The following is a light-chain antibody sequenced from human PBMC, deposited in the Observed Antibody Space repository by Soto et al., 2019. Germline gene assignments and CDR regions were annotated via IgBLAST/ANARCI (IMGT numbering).Light chain of an antibody. CDR3: QQYNIWPPIT. CDR1: QSVTTN. V-gene: IGKV3-15*01. Sequence: EIVMTQSPATLSVSPGDRVTLSCRASQSVTTNLAWYQQKPGQAPRLLIYGASTRAPRIPARFRGSGSVTEFTLTISSLQSEDFAVYYCQQYNIWPPITCGKGTRLEIK. CDR2: GAS. J-gene: IGKJ5*01.